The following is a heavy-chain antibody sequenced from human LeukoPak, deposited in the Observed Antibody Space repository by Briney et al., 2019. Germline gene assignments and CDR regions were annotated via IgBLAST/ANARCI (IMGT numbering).Heavy chain of an antibody. CDR2: IKQDGSEK. J-gene: IGHJ4*02. CDR3: ARDPMYYDILTGYYSSSPFDY. CDR1: GFTFSSYW. Sequence: GGSLRLSCAASGFTFSSYWMSWVRQAPGKGLEWVANIKQDGSEKYYVDSVKGRFTISRDNAKNSLYLQMNSLRAEDTAVYYCARDPMYYDILTGYYSSSPFDYWGQGTLVTVSS. V-gene: IGHV3-7*01. D-gene: IGHD3-9*01.